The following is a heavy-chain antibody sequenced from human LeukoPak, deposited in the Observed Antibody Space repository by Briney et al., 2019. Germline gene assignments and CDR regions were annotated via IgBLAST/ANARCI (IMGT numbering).Heavy chain of an antibody. D-gene: IGHD2-2*02. CDR2: INSDGSST. Sequence: GGSLRLSCAASGFTFSSSWMHWVRQAPGQELVWVSRINSDGSSTNYADSVKGRFTISRDNAKNTLYLQMNSLRAEDTAVYYCVRDIHSADYGDNWGQGTLVTVSS. J-gene: IGHJ4*02. V-gene: IGHV3-74*01. CDR3: VRDIHSADYGDN. CDR1: GFTFSSSW.